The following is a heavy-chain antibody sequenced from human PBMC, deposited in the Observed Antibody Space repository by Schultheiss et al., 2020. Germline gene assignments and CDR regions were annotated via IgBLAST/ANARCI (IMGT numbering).Heavy chain of an antibody. CDR1: GGSTRFYY. J-gene: IGHJ4*02. CDR3: ARKASYFDY. CDR2: IYHSGST. Sequence: SETLSLTCTVSGGSTRFYYWSWIRQPPGKGLEWIGEIYHSGSTNYNPSLKSRVTISVDTSKNQFSLKLTSVIAADTAVYYCARKASYFDYWGQGILVTVSS. V-gene: IGHV4-59*12.